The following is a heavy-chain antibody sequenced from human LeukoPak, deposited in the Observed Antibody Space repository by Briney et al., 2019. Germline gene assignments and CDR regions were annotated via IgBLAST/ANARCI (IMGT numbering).Heavy chain of an antibody. V-gene: IGHV4-59*01. J-gene: IGHJ4*02. CDR2: IYYSGST. CDR3: ARVDPLYQLLIDY. CDR1: GGSISSYY. Sequence: SETLSLTCTVSGGSISSYYWSWIRQPPGKGLELIGYIYYSGSTNYNPSLKSRVTISVDTSKNQFSLKLSSVTAADTAVYYCARVDPLYQLLIDYWGQGTLVTVSS. D-gene: IGHD2-2*01.